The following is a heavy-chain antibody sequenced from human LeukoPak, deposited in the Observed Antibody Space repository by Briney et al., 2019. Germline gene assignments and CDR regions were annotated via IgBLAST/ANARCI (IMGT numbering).Heavy chain of an antibody. D-gene: IGHD3-10*01. CDR1: GFTFSGSA. CDR2: ISSSSSTI. CDR3: TPTPYYGSGSYYYFDY. V-gene: IGHV3-48*01. J-gene: IGHJ4*02. Sequence: PGGSLRLSCAASGFTFSGSAMPWVGQAPGKGREGVSYISSSSSTIYYADSVKGRFTISRDNAKNSLYLQMNSLRAEDTAVYYCTPTPYYGSGSYYYFDYWGQGTLVTVSS.